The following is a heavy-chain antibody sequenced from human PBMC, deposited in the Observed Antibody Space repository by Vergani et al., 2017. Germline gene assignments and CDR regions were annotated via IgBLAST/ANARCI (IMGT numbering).Heavy chain of an antibody. Sequence: EVQLVESGGGLVKPGGSLRLSCAASGFTFSSYSMNWVRQAPGKGLEWVSSISSSSSYIYYADSVKGRFTISRDNAKNSLYLQMNSLRAEDTAVYYCAREGDQTRDAFDIWGQGTMVTVSS. CDR2: ISSSSSYI. V-gene: IGHV3-21*01. CDR3: AREGDQTRDAFDI. J-gene: IGHJ3*02. D-gene: IGHD3-16*01. CDR1: GFTFSSYS.